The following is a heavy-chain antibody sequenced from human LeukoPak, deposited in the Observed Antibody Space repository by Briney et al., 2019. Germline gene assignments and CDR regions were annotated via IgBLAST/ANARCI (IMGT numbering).Heavy chain of an antibody. CDR3: AREREQWHAFDI. J-gene: IGHJ3*02. D-gene: IGHD6-19*01. V-gene: IGHV3-21*01. CDR2: ISSSSSYI. Sequence: PGGSLRLSCAASGFTFSDHYMDWVRQAPGKGLEWVSSISSSSSYIYYADSVKGRFTISRDNAKNSLYLQMNSLRAEDTAVYFCAREREQWHAFDIWGQGTMVTVSS. CDR1: GFTFSDHY.